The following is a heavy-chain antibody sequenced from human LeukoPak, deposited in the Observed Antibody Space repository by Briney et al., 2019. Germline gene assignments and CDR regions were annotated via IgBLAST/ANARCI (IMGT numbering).Heavy chain of an antibody. V-gene: IGHV3-53*01. CDR2: IYSGGST. CDR1: GFTVSSNY. Sequence: GGSLRLACAASGFTVSSNYMSWVRHAPGKGLEWVSVIYSGGSTYYADSVKGRFTISRDNSKNTLYLQMNSLRAEDTAVYYCARDRRYYYYYMDVWGKGTTVTVSS. J-gene: IGHJ6*03. CDR3: ARDRRYYYYYMDV.